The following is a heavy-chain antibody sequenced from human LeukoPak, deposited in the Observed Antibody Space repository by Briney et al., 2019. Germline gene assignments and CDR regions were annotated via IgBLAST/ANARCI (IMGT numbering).Heavy chain of an antibody. CDR3: TTGDRDILTGYSPYYFDY. CDR2: IKSKTDGGTT. D-gene: IGHD3-9*01. V-gene: IGHV3-15*01. CDR1: GFTFSNAW. Sequence: GGSLRLSCAASGFTFSNAWMSWVRQAPGKGLEWVGRIKSKTDGGTTDYAGPVKGRFTISRDDSKNALYLQMNSLKTEDTAVYYCTTGDRDILTGYSPYYFDYWGQGTLVTVSS. J-gene: IGHJ4*02.